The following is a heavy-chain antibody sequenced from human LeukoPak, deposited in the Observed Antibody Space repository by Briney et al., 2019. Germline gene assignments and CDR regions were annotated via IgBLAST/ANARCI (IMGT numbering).Heavy chain of an antibody. CDR2: IYSGYSDT. J-gene: IGHJ4*02. V-gene: IGHV5-51*01. CDR1: GYSFTSYW. Sequence: HGESLKISCRGSGYSFTSYWIGWVRQMPGKGLGLVGIIYSGYSDTRYSPSFQGQVTISADKSISTAYLQWSSLKASDTAMYYCARRLYGSGSSPFDYWGQGTLVTVSS. CDR3: ARRLYGSGSSPFDY. D-gene: IGHD3-10*01.